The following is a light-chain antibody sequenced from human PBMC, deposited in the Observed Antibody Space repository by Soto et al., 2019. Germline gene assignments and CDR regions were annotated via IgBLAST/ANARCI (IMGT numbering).Light chain of an antibody. J-gene: IGKJ2*02. CDR3: QQTFSPPCT. Sequence: DIPMTQSLSSLSASVGDRVTITCRASQSISNSLSWYQQKPGKAPKFLIYVASTLQIGVPSRFSGSGSVTDLTLTISSLQPEDVATYLCQQTFSPPCTFGQGIKLEVK. CDR2: VAS. CDR1: QSISNS. V-gene: IGKV1-39*01.